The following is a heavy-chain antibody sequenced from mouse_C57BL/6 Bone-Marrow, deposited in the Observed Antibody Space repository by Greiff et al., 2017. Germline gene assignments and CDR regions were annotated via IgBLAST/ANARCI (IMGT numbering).Heavy chain of an antibody. J-gene: IGHJ3*01. CDR2: INPGSGGT. CDR3: ARGNWAWCAY. D-gene: IGHD4-1*01. CDR1: GYAFTNYL. V-gene: IGHV1-54*01. Sequence: VQLQQSGAELVRPGTSVKVSCKASGYAFTNYLIEWVKQRPGQGLEWIGVINPGSGGTNYNEKFKGKAPLTADKFSSTAYMQLSSLTSEDSAVYFCARGNWAWCAYGGQGTLVTVSA.